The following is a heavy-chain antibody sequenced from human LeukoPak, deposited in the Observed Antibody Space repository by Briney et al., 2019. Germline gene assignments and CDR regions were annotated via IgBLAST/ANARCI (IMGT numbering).Heavy chain of an antibody. J-gene: IGHJ4*02. V-gene: IGHV4-39*07. CDR2: IYYSGIT. Sequence: SETLSLTCTVSSGSISSSSYYWGWVRQPPGKGLEWIGCIYYSGITYYHPSLKSRVTISIDTSKNQFSLKVSSVTAADTAVFYCARDRGDYYFDFWGQGSLVTVSS. D-gene: IGHD4-17*01. CDR3: ARDRGDYYFDF. CDR1: SGSISSSSYY.